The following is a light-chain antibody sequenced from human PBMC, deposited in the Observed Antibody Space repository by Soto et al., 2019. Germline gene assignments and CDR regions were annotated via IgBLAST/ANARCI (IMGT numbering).Light chain of an antibody. CDR3: QQYGSSPRT. Sequence: EFVLTQSPATLSVSPGERATLSCRASQSVSSNLAWYQQRPGQAPRLIIYGASSRATGIPDRFSGSGSGTDFTLTISRLEPEDFAVYYCQQYGSSPRTFGQGTKVDIK. CDR2: GAS. CDR1: QSVSSN. V-gene: IGKV3-20*01. J-gene: IGKJ1*01.